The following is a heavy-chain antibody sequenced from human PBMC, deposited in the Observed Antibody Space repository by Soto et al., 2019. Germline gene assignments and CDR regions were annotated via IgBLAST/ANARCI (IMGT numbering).Heavy chain of an antibody. CDR1: GFTFSSYA. J-gene: IGHJ3*02. Sequence: GGSLRLSCAASGFTFSSYAMSWVRQAPGKGLEWVSAISGSGGSTYYADSVKGRFTISRDNSKNTLYLQMNSLRAEDTAVYYCAKTTGSYNWNDGAFDIWGQGTMVTVSS. CDR3: AKTTGSYNWNDGAFDI. CDR2: ISGSGGST. V-gene: IGHV3-23*01. D-gene: IGHD1-20*01.